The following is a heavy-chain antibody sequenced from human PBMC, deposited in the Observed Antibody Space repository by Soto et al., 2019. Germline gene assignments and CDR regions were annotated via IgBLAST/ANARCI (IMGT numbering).Heavy chain of an antibody. CDR3: ARAAICSSSCPIAY. D-gene: IGHD6-13*01. CDR2: MNPNSGNT. V-gene: IGHV1-8*01. Sequence: QVQLVQSGAEVKKPGASVKVSCKASGYTFTSYDINWVRQATGQELEWMGWMNPNSGNTGYAQKLQGRVTMTRNTSISTAYMELSSLRSEDTAVYYCARAAICSSSCPIAYWGQGTLVTVSS. J-gene: IGHJ4*02. CDR1: GYTFTSYD.